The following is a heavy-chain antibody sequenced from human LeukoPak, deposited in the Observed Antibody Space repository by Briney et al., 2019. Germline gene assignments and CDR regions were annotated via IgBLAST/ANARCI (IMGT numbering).Heavy chain of an antibody. J-gene: IGHJ3*02. D-gene: IGHD3-22*01. Sequence: GGSLRLSCAASGFTFSSYSMIWVRQAPGKGLEWVSSISSSSSYIYYADSVKGRFTTSRDNAKNSLYLQMNSLRAEDTAVYYCARDTPYYDSSGYYYREDAFDIWGQGTMVTVSS. CDR3: ARDTPYYDSSGYYYREDAFDI. CDR2: ISSSSSYI. CDR1: GFTFSSYS. V-gene: IGHV3-21*01.